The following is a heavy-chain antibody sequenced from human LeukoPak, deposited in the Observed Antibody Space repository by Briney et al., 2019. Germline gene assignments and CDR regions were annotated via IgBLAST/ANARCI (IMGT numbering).Heavy chain of an antibody. D-gene: IGHD3-9*01. V-gene: IGHV5-51*01. CDR2: IYPGDSDT. J-gene: IGHJ4*02. CDR1: GYSFTSYW. CDR3: ARPVGLRYFDWPYYFDY. Sequence: GESLKISCKGSGYSFTSYWIGWVRQMPGKGLEWMGIIYPGDSDTRYSPSFQGQVTISADKSISTAYLQWSSLKALDTAMYYCARPVGLRYFDWPYYFDYWGQGTLVTVSS.